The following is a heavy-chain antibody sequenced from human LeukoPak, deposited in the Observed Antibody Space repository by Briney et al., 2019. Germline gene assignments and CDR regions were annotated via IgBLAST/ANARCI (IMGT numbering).Heavy chain of an antibody. CDR3: ARETSQRGAHYKDV. Sequence: SETLSLTSTVSGGSTCSSSYCRGWIRQPPGKGLGWLWSSYYSGSNYYNPSLRSRVTISVDTSKNQFSLKLSSVTAADKAVYYCARETSQRGAHYKDVWGKGNTVTISS. V-gene: IGHV4-39*07. J-gene: IGHJ6*03. CDR1: GGSTCSSSYC. CDR2: SYYSGSN. D-gene: IGHD3-16*01.